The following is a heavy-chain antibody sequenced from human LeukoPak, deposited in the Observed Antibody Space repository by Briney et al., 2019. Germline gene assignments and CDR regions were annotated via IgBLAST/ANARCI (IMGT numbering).Heavy chain of an antibody. J-gene: IGHJ4*02. CDR2: KWYDGTKE. CDR1: GFTFSSYW. CDR3: TRGKYSSSSEFDY. V-gene: IGHV3-33*08. D-gene: IGHD6-6*01. Sequence: GGSLRLSCAASGFTFSSYWMSWVRQAPGKGLEWVAVKWYDGTKENYADSVKGRFTISRDNSMNTVSLQMNSLRDEDTAVYYCTRGKYSSSSEFDYWGQGTLVAVSS.